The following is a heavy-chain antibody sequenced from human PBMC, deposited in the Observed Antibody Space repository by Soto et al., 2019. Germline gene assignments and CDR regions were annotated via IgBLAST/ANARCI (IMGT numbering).Heavy chain of an antibody. V-gene: IGHV3-30*04. CDR1: GFTFRSYA. J-gene: IGHJ4*02. Sequence: GGSLRLSCAASGFTFRSYAIHWVRQAPGKGLEWVAAISRDGSNKYYVDSVKGRFTISRDNSKDTVYLQMNSLRDEDSAMFYCARSRSGAVADSFDFWGQGTLVTVSS. CDR2: ISRDGSNK. D-gene: IGHD3-10*01. CDR3: ARSRSGAVADSFDF.